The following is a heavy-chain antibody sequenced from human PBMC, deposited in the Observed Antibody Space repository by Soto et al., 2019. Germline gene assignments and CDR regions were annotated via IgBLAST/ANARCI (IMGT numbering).Heavy chain of an antibody. V-gene: IGHV4-39*02. CDR1: GGSLNSFTSY. CDR3: ARDYGIWSRAFDI. J-gene: IGHJ3*02. Sequence: QLHLQESGPGLVKTSETLSLNCTVSGGSLNSFTSYWGWIRQPPGKGLEWIGTIHYSGSTNYNPSLKSRVTISVDMSKNQFSLNLNSVTAADTALYYCARDYGIWSRAFDIWGQGTMVTVSS. CDR2: IHYSGST. D-gene: IGHD2-21*01.